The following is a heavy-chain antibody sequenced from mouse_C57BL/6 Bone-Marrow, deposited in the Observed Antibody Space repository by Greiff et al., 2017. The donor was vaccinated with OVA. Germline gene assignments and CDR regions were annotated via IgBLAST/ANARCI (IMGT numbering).Heavy chain of an antibody. CDR2: ISSGGSYT. CDR1: GFTFSSYG. Sequence: EVMLVESGGDLVKPGGSLKLSCAASGFTFSSYGMSWVRQTPDKRLAWVANISSGGSYTYYPDSVKGRFTISRDNAKNTLYLQMSSLKSEDTSMYYCARHAHDCGSSSLFAYWGQGTLVTVSA. V-gene: IGHV5-6*02. D-gene: IGHD1-1*01. J-gene: IGHJ3*01. CDR3: ARHAHDCGSSSLFAY.